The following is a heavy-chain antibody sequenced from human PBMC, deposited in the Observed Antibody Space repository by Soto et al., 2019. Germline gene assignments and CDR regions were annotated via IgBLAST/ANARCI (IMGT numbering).Heavy chain of an antibody. CDR1: GYTFTSYG. CDR2: ISAYNGNT. Sequence: ASVKVSCKASGYTFTSYGISWVRQAPGQGLEWMGWISAYNGNTNYAQKLQGRVTMTTDTSTSTAYMELRSLSSDDTAVYYCARDVEQLVPFSFDYWGQGTLVTVSS. J-gene: IGHJ4*02. D-gene: IGHD6-13*01. CDR3: ARDVEQLVPFSFDY. V-gene: IGHV1-18*04.